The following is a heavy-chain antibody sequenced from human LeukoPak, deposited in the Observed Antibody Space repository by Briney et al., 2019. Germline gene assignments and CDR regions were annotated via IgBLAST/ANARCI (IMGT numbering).Heavy chain of an antibody. J-gene: IGHJ4*02. CDR3: AKSRIGYYDSSGTLAFDY. D-gene: IGHD3-22*01. CDR2: ISGSGGST. CDR1: GFTFSSYA. Sequence: GGSLRLSCAASGFTFSSYAMSWVRQAPGKGLEWVSAISGSGGSTYYADSVKGRFTISRDNSKNTLCLQMNSLRAEDTAVYYCAKSRIGYYDSSGTLAFDYWGQGTLVTVSS. V-gene: IGHV3-23*01.